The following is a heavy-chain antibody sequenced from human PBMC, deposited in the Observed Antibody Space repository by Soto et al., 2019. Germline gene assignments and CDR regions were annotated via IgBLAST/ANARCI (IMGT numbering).Heavy chain of an antibody. CDR2: IIPIFGTA. J-gene: IGHJ5*02. D-gene: IGHD3-10*01. CDR3: ARITMVRGVTHNWFDP. CDR1: GGTFSSYA. V-gene: IGHV1-69*01. Sequence: QVQLVQSGAEVKKPGSSVKVSCKASGGTFSSYAISWVRQAPGQGLEWLGGIIPIFGTANYAQKFQGRVTITADESTSTAYMELSSLRSEDTAVYYCARITMVRGVTHNWFDPWGQGTLVTVSS.